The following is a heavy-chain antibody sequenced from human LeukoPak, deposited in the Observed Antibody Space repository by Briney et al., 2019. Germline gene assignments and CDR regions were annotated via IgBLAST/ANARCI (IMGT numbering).Heavy chain of an antibody. D-gene: IGHD3-3*01. Sequence: ASVKVSCKASGYTFTSYYMHWVRQAPGQGLEWMGIINPSGGSTSYAQKFQGRVTMTRDTSTSTVYMELSSLRSEDTAVYYCARGDYDFWSGKGYYFDYWGQGTLVTVSS. CDR1: GYTFTSYY. J-gene: IGHJ4*02. V-gene: IGHV1-46*01. CDR3: ARGDYDFWSGKGYYFDY. CDR2: INPSGGST.